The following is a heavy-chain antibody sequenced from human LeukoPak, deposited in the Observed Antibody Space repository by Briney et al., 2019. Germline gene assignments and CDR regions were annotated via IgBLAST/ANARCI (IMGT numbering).Heavy chain of an antibody. CDR1: GFTFSSYG. D-gene: IGHD3-10*01. V-gene: IGHV3-30*18. CDR2: ISYDGSNK. Sequence: GGSLRLSCAASGFTFSSYGMHWVRQAPGKGLEWVAVISYDGSNKYYADSVKGRFTISRDNSKNTLYLQMNSLRAEDTAVYYCAKDWGLLWFGELFLDYWGQGTLVTVSS. J-gene: IGHJ4*02. CDR3: AKDWGLLWFGELFLDY.